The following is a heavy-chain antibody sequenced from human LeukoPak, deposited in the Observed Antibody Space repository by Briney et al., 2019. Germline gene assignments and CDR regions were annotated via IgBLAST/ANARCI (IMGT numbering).Heavy chain of an antibody. CDR2: INPSGGST. CDR3: AREHYYDSSGRGAFGI. V-gene: IGHV1-46*01. Sequence: GASVKVSCKASGYTFTSYYMHWVRQAPGQGLEWMGIINPSGGSTSYAQEFQGRVTMTRDTSTSTVYMELSSLRSEDTAVYYCAREHYYDSSGRGAFGIWGQGTMVTVSS. CDR1: GYTFTSYY. J-gene: IGHJ3*02. D-gene: IGHD3-22*01.